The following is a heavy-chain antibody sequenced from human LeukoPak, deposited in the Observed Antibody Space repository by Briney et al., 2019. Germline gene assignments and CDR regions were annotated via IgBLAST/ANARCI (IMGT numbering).Heavy chain of an antibody. V-gene: IGHV3-20*01. CDR3: ARVAEGSGWPYYFDY. Sequence: GGSLRLSCAASGFTFDDYGMSWVRQAPGKGLEWVSGINWNGGSTGYADSVKGRFTISRDNAKNSLYLQMNSLRAEDTALYHCARVAEGSGWPYYFDYWGQGTLVTVSS. J-gene: IGHJ4*02. D-gene: IGHD6-19*01. CDR2: INWNGGST. CDR1: GFTFDDYG.